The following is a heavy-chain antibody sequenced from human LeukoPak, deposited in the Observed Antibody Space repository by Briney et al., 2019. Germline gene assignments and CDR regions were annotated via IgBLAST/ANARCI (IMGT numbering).Heavy chain of an antibody. D-gene: IGHD1-26*01. Sequence: SETLSLTCTVSGGSISSGGYYWSWIRQHPGKGLEWIGYIYYSGSAYYNPSLKSRVTISVDTSKNQFSLKLSSVTAADTAVYYCARGGAPIRFDPWGQGTLVTVSS. J-gene: IGHJ5*02. CDR3: ARGGAPIRFDP. V-gene: IGHV4-31*03. CDR1: GGSISSGGYY. CDR2: IYYSGSA.